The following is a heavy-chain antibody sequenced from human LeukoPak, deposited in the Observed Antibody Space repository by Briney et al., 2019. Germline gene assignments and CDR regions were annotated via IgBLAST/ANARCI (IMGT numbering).Heavy chain of an antibody. J-gene: IGHJ4*02. CDR1: GYSFTNYW. CDR3: ARSLYDILTAIDY. CDR2: IYPGDSDT. V-gene: IGHV5-51*01. Sequence: GESLKISCKGSGYSFTNYWIGWVRQMPGKGLEWMGIIYPGDSDTRYSPSFQGQVTISADKSISTAYLQWSSLKASDTAMYYCARSLYDILTAIDYWGQGTLVTVSS. D-gene: IGHD3-9*01.